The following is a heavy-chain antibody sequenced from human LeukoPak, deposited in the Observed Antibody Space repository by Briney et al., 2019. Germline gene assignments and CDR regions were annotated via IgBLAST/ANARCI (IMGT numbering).Heavy chain of an antibody. Sequence: SETLSLTCTVSGGSISSYYWSWIRQPPGKGLEWIGYIYYSGSTNYNPSLKSRVTISVDTSKNQFSLKLSSVTAADTAVYYCARVRTTYYYDSSGYYDYWGQETLVTVSS. CDR1: GGSISSYY. CDR2: IYYSGST. CDR3: ARVRTTYYYDSSGYYDY. V-gene: IGHV4-59*01. J-gene: IGHJ4*02. D-gene: IGHD3-22*01.